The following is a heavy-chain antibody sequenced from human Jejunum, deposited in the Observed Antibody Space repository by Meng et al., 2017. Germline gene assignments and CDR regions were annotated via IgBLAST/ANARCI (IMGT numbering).Heavy chain of an antibody. D-gene: IGHD5-18*01. Sequence: VQLQESGPGLIKPSETLSLPCTVSGDSISSYYWSWIRQPAGKGLGWIGRFYGSGSTNYNPSLESRVSMSRDTSKNQLSLNLRSVTAADTAVYYCARLTPGYTYLFDYWGQGTLVTVSS. CDR1: GDSISSYY. V-gene: IGHV4-4*07. CDR2: FYGSGST. J-gene: IGHJ4*02. CDR3: ARLTPGYTYLFDY.